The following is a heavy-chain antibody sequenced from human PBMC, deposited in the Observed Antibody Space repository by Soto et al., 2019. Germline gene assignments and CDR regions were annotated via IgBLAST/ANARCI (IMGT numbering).Heavy chain of an antibody. CDR1: GFTFSSYW. V-gene: IGHV3-7*02. CDR3: ATHPYSSGWYC. CDR2: IKQDGSEK. Sequence: GGSLRLSCAASGFTFSSYWMTWVRQAPGKGLEWVANIKQDGSEKYYVDSVKGRFTISRDNAKNSLYLQMNSLRAEDTVVYYCATHPYSSGWYCWGQGTLVTVSS. J-gene: IGHJ4*02. D-gene: IGHD6-13*01.